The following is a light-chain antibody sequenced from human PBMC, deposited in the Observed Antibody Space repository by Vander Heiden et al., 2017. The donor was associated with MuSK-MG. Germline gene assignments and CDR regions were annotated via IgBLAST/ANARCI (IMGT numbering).Light chain of an antibody. J-gene: IGLJ1*01. Sequence: QSVLTQPPSVSEAPRQRVTISCSGSSSNIGNNAVNWYQQLPGKAPKLLIYYDDLLPSGVPDRFSGSKSGTSASLAISGLQSEDEADYYCAAWDDSLNGPHYVFGTGTKVTVL. CDR3: AAWDDSLNGPHYV. CDR2: YDD. CDR1: SSNIGNNA. V-gene: IGLV1-36*01.